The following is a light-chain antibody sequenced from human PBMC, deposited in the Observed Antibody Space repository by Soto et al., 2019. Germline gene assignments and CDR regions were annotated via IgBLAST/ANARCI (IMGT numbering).Light chain of an antibody. CDR2: GAS. V-gene: IGKV3-20*01. CDR3: QQYGSSLRT. J-gene: IGKJ1*01. CDR1: QSVSSSY. Sequence: EVVLTRSPGTLSLSPGERATLSCRASQSVSSSYLAWYQQKPGQAPRLLIYGASSRATGIPDRFSGSGSGTDFTLTISRLEPEDFAVYYCQQYGSSLRTFGQGTKV.